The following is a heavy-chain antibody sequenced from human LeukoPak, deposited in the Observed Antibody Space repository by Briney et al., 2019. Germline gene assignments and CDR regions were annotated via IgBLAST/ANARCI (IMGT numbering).Heavy chain of an antibody. V-gene: IGHV3-74*01. D-gene: IGHD2-21*02. CDR1: GFTFSRYW. Sequence: PGGSLRLTCAASGFTFSRYWMHWVRHTPGRGRVWVSRLNSDGSVTTYAASVKGRFTISRDNAKNTLYLQMNNLKAEDTALYYCVREYCGGDCYTDFWGQGTLVTVSS. CDR2: LNSDGSVT. J-gene: IGHJ4*02. CDR3: VREYCGGDCYTDF.